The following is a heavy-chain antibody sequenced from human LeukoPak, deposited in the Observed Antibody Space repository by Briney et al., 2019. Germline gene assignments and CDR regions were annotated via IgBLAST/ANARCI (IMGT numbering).Heavy chain of an antibody. Sequence: SVKVSCKASGGTFSSYAISWVRQAPGQGLEWMGGIIPIFGTANYAQKFQGRVTITADESTSTAYMELSSLRSEDTAVYYCASLSSVGDYYYYYTDVWGKGTTVTVSS. CDR1: GGTFSSYA. V-gene: IGHV1-69*01. J-gene: IGHJ6*03. CDR3: ASLSSVGDYYYYYTDV. D-gene: IGHD3-10*01. CDR2: IIPIFGTA.